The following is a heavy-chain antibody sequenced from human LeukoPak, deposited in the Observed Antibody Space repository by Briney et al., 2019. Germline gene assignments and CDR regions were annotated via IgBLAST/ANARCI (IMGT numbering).Heavy chain of an antibody. CDR3: ATDRIHSSSWTGDFDY. CDR1: GFTFSNYG. J-gene: IGHJ4*02. Sequence: PGRSLRLSCAASGFTFSNYGIHWVRQAPVKGLEWVSVISYDGSDKYYAGSVKGRFTISRDNSKNTLYLQMNSLRAEDTAVYYCATDRIHSSSWTGDFDYWGQGTLVTVSS. D-gene: IGHD6-13*01. CDR2: ISYDGSDK. V-gene: IGHV3-30*03.